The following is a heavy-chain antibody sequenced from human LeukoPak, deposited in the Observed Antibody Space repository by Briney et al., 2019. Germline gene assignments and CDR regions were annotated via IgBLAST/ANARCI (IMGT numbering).Heavy chain of an antibody. J-gene: IGHJ4*02. D-gene: IGHD4-23*01. Sequence: PGGSLRLSCAASGFTFSSYSMNWVRQAPGKGLEWVSSISSSSSYIYYADSVKGRFTISRDNAKNSLYLQMNGLRAEDTAVYYCARAREGVVTLYYFDYWGQGTLVTVCS. CDR3: ARAREGVVTLYYFDY. V-gene: IGHV3-21*01. CDR1: GFTFSSYS. CDR2: ISSSSSYI.